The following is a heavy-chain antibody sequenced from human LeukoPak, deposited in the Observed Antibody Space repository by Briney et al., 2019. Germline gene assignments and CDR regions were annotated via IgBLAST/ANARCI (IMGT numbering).Heavy chain of an antibody. CDR3: AREDIRFLEWLLVDY. Sequence: GGSLRLSCAASGFTFSSYAMHWVRQAPGKGLEWVAVISYDGSNKYYADSVKGRFTISRDNSKNTLYLQMNSLRAEDTAVYYCAREDIRFLEWLLVDYWGQGTLVTVSS. D-gene: IGHD3-3*01. CDR2: ISYDGSNK. V-gene: IGHV3-30-3*01. J-gene: IGHJ4*02. CDR1: GFTFSSYA.